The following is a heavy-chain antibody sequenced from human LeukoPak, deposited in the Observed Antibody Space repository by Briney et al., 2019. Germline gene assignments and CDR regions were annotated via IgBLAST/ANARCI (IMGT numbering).Heavy chain of an antibody. CDR1: GGSISSGDYY. V-gene: IGHV4-30-4*08. CDR2: IYYSGST. CDR3: ARVAYDFWSGSQTVDY. J-gene: IGHJ4*02. D-gene: IGHD3-3*01. Sequence: SQTLSLTSTVSGGSISSGDYYWSWIRQPPGKGLEWIVYIYYSGSTYYNPSLKSRVTISVDTSKNQFSLKLSSVTAADTAVYYCARVAYDFWSGSQTVDYWGQGTLVTVSS.